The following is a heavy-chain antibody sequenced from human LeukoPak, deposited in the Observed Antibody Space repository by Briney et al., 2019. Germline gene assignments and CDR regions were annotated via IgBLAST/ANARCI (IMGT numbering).Heavy chain of an antibody. J-gene: IGHJ3*02. CDR2: IYDSGST. V-gene: IGHV4-30-4*01. CDR1: GASIRSGDYY. D-gene: IGHD2-15*01. CDR3: ARDCSGGSCYGAFDI. Sequence: SETLSLTCTVSGASIRSGDYYWSWIRQPPGKGLEWIGYIYDSGSTYYNPSLESRITISVDTSENRFSLKLSSVTATDTAVYYCARDCSGGSCYGAFDIWGQGTMVTVSS.